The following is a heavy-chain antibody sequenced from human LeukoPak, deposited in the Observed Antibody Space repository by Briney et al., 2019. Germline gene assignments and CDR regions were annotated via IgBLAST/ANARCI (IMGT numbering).Heavy chain of an antibody. Sequence: GGSLRLSCAASGFTFSSCGMSWVRQAPGKGLEWASALSGSGGSTYYADSVKGRFTISRDNSKNTLYLQMNSLRAEDTAVYYCAKVRSGYYFDYWGQGTLVTVSS. CDR1: GFTFSSCG. CDR3: AKVRSGYYFDY. J-gene: IGHJ4*02. V-gene: IGHV3-23*01. CDR2: LSGSGGST. D-gene: IGHD3-10*01.